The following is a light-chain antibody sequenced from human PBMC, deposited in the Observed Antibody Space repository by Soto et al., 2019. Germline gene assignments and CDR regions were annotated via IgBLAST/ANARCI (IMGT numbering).Light chain of an antibody. Sequence: QSVLTQPASVSGSPGQSITISCTGTSSDVGGSNSLSWYQQNPGKVPKLIIYDVSRRPSGISIRFSGSKSGNTAYLTISGRQAEDEADYYCSSYTINGAPLVFGTGTKLTVL. CDR2: DVS. V-gene: IGLV2-14*01. CDR3: SSYTINGAPLV. J-gene: IGLJ1*01. CDR1: SSDVGGSNS.